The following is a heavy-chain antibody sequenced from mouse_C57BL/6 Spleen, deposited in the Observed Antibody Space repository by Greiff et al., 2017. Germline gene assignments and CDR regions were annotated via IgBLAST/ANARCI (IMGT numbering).Heavy chain of an antibody. CDR3: GRATAVSPCAVDD. CDR2: IYPVSGDT. V-gene: IGHV1-11*01. D-gene: IGHD6-1*01. Sequence: VQLQQSGAELASPGASVTLSCKASGYTFTDHFMNWVKKRPGQGLEWIGRIYPVSGDTNYNQKFMGKATFSVDPSSSTVYMVLNSLTSEDPAVYYCGRATAVSPCAVDDWGQGTTVTVSS. J-gene: IGHJ4*01. CDR1: GYTFTDHF.